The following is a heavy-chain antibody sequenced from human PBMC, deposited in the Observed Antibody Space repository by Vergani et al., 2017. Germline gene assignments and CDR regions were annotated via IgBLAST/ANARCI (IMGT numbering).Heavy chain of an antibody. CDR3: AGGRGGSSIYTT. Sequence: EVQLLESGGGLVQPGGSLRLSCAASGFTFSTYAMTWVRQAPGKGLEWVSTISSDGGSTYYADSVKGRFTISRDISKNTVYLQMTGLRAEDTGVYYCAGGRGGSSIYTTWGQGTLVTVSS. CDR1: GFTFSTYA. J-gene: IGHJ4*02. CDR2: ISSDGGST. V-gene: IGHV3-23*01. D-gene: IGHD1-1*01.